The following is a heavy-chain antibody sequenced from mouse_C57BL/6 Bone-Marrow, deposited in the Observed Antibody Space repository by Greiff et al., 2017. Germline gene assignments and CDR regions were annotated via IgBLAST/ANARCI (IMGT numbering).Heavy chain of an antibody. CDR2: IRNKANNHAT. V-gene: IGHV6-6*01. CDR3: TRGRYYYGSSKFYWYFDV. J-gene: IGHJ1*03. D-gene: IGHD1-1*01. Sequence: EVHLVESGGGLVQPGGSMKLSCAASGFTFSDAWMDWVRQSPENGLEWVAEIRNKANNHATYYSESVKGRFTISRDDSTSSVYMQMNSFRAEDTGIYYCTRGRYYYGSSKFYWYFDVWGTGTTVTVSS. CDR1: GFTFSDAW.